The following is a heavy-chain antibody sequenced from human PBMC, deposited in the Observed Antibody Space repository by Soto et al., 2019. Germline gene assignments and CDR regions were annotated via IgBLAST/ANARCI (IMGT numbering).Heavy chain of an antibody. CDR2: IDPSDSYT. J-gene: IGHJ5*02. D-gene: IGHD6-6*01. CDR3: ARGRSSSPGWFDP. Sequence: PVESLNISCKGSGYSFTSYWISWVRQMPGKGLEWMGRIDPSDSYTNYSPSFQGHVTISADKSISTAYLQWSSLKASDTAMYYCARGRSSSPGWFDPWGQGTLVTVSS. CDR1: GYSFTSYW. V-gene: IGHV5-10-1*01.